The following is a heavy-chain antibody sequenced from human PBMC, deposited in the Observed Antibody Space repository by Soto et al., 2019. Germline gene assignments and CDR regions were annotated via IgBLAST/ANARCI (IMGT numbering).Heavy chain of an antibody. V-gene: IGHV1-3*05. Sequence: QVQLVKSGAEEMKPGASVKVSCKASGYTLTKYSIHWMRQAPGQRLEWMGWINAGNGNTKFSQKFQGRVTITRDTSASTAYMELRGLRSEDTAVYYCAILGTYYFDNSDNYFDFWGQGTLVTVSS. CDR2: INAGNGNT. J-gene: IGHJ4*02. CDR3: AILGTYYFDNSDNYFDF. D-gene: IGHD3-22*01. CDR1: GYTLTKYS.